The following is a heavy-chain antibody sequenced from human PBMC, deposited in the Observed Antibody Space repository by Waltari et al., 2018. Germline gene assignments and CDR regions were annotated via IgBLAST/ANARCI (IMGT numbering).Heavy chain of an antibody. D-gene: IGHD5-12*01. V-gene: IGHV4-59*01. Sequence: QVQLQESGPGLVKPSETLSLTCPVSGGSISSYYWSWIRQPPGKGLEWIGYIYYSGSTNYNPSLKSRVTISVDTSKNQFSLKLSSVTAADTAVYYCAREGGYNYFDYWGQGTLVTVSS. CDR1: GGSISSYY. J-gene: IGHJ4*02. CDR2: IYYSGST. CDR3: AREGGYNYFDY.